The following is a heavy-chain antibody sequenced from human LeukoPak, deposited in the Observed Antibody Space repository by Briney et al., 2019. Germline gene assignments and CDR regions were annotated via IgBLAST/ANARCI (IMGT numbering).Heavy chain of an antibody. Sequence: ASVKVSCKASGYTXTCYYMHWVRQAPGQGLEWMGWINPNSGDTHYAQKFQGRVTMTRDTSINTAYMELSRLRSDDTAVYYCARDQAFVYCSGGTCYDDYWGQGSLVTVSS. J-gene: IGHJ4*02. CDR1: GYTXTCYY. V-gene: IGHV1-2*02. CDR3: ARDQAFVYCSGGTCYDDY. CDR2: INPNSGDT. D-gene: IGHD2-15*01.